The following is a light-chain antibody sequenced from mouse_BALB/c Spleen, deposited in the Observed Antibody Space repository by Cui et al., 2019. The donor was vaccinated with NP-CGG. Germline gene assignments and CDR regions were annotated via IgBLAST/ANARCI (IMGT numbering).Light chain of an antibody. J-gene: IGLJ1*01. V-gene: IGLV1*01. CDR1: TGAATTSNY. CDR3: ALWYSNHWL. CDR2: GTN. Sequence: QAVVTQESALTTSPGETVTLTCRSNTGAATTSNYANWVQEKPDHLFTGLIGGTNNRAPGVPARFSGSLIGDKAALTITGAQTEDEAIYFCALWYSNHWLFGGGTKLTVL.